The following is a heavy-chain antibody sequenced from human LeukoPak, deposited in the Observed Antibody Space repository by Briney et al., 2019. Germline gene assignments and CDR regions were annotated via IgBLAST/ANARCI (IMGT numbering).Heavy chain of an antibody. D-gene: IGHD3-9*01. CDR2: ISSSSSYI. Sequence: GGSLRLSCAASGFTFSSYSMTWVRQAPGKGLEWVSSISSSSSYIYYADSVKGRFTISRDNAKNSLYLQMNSLRDDDTAIYYCARDYDWAFDLWGQGTLVTVSS. V-gene: IGHV3-21*01. CDR3: ARDYDWAFDL. CDR1: GFTFSSYS. J-gene: IGHJ4*02.